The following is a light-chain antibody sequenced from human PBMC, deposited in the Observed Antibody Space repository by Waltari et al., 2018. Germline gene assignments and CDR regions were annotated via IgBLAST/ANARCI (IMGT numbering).Light chain of an antibody. Sequence: EIVLTKSPGSLSSSPGERVTLSCRASQSVSRALAWYQQKPGQAPRLLTFGASNRATGIPDRFSGSGSETDFSLTIIRLEPEDFAVYYCQHYVRLPATFGRGTKVEIK. V-gene: IGKV3-20*01. CDR3: QHYVRLPAT. J-gene: IGKJ1*01. CDR2: GAS. CDR1: QSVSRA.